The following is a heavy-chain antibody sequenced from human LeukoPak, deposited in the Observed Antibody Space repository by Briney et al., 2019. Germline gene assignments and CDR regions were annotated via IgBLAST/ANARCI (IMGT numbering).Heavy chain of an antibody. V-gene: IGHV3-30*02. J-gene: IGHJ3*02. CDR1: GFTFSSYG. CDR3: ARVPVGRQLWRSRDAFDI. Sequence: GGSLRLSCAASGFTFSSYGMHRVRQAPGKGLEWVAFIRYDGGNKYYADSVNGRFTISRDNSKNTLYLQMNSLRAEDTAVYYCARVPVGRQLWRSRDAFDIWGQGTMVTVSS. CDR2: IRYDGGNK. D-gene: IGHD5-18*01.